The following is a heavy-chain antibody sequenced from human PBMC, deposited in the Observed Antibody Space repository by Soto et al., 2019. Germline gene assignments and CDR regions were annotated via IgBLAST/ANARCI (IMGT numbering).Heavy chain of an antibody. Sequence: SVKVSCKASGGTFSTYTITWVRQAPGQGLEWMGRIIPIIGIINYAQKFQGRVTISADKFTGTAYMELTGLRTEDTALYYCAKDGNSGSYYLFDYWGQGTLVTVSS. CDR3: AKDGNSGSYYLFDY. J-gene: IGHJ4*02. CDR1: GGTFSTYT. D-gene: IGHD1-26*01. V-gene: IGHV1-69*04. CDR2: IIPIIGII.